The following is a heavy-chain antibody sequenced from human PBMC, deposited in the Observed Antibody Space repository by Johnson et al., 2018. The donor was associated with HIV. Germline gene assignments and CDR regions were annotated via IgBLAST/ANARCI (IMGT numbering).Heavy chain of an antibody. Sequence: QVQLVESGGGVVQPGRSLRLSCAASRFTFSSYAMHWVRQAPGKGLEWGAVISYDGSNKSYADAANGRFTIPRDNSKNTLSLQLNSLRAEDTAVYSCARDRGIAARPFRYAFDIWGQGTMVTVSS. CDR2: ISYDGSNK. CDR3: ARDRGIAARPFRYAFDI. CDR1: RFTFSSYA. V-gene: IGHV3-30-3*01. J-gene: IGHJ3*02. D-gene: IGHD6-6*01.